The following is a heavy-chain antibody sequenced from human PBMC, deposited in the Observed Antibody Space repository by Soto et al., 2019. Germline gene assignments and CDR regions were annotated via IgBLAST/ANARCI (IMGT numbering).Heavy chain of an antibody. CDR1: GFTFSSYA. V-gene: IGHV3-23*01. Sequence: PGGSLRLSCAASGFTFSSYAMSWVRQAPGKGLEWVSSISGTGGNTYYADSVKGRFTISRDNSKNTLYLQMSSLGAEDMAVYYCAKSPFLGYNMDVWGKGTTVTVS. CDR3: AKSPFLGYNMDV. D-gene: IGHD3-3*01. J-gene: IGHJ6*03. CDR2: ISGTGGNT.